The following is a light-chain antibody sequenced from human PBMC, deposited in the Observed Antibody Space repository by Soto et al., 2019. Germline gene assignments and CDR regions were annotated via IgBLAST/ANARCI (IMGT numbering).Light chain of an antibody. V-gene: IGLV4-60*02. J-gene: IGLJ3*02. Sequence: QSVLTQSSSASASLGFPVKLTCTLSSGHSSYIIAWHQQQPGKAPRYLMKLEGSGSYNKGSGVPDRFSGSSSGADRYLTISNLQFEDEADYYCETWDSNIHWVFGGGTKVTVL. CDR3: ETWDSNIHWV. CDR1: SGHSSYI. CDR2: LEGSGSY.